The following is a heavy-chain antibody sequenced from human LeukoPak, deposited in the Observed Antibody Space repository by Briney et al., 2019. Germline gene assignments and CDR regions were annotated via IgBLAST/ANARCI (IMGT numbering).Heavy chain of an antibody. D-gene: IGHD4-23*01. V-gene: IGHV1-8*01. J-gene: IGHJ4*02. CDR3: ARDPGYGGNSAGDY. CDR2: MNPNSGNT. Sequence: ASVKVSCKASGYTFTSYDINWVRQATGQGLEWMGWMNPNSGNTGYAQKFQGRVTMTRNTSISTAYMELSSLRSGDTAVYYCARDPGYGGNSAGDYWGQGTLVTVSS. CDR1: GYTFTSYD.